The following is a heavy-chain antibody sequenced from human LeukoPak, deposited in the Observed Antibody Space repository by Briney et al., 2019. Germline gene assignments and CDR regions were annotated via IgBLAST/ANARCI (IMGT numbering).Heavy chain of an antibody. CDR3: GKRMDV. Sequence: GGSLRLSCSASGFTFSDYYVSWVRQAPGKGLQWISSISGSASTMYYADSVKGRFATSRDNAKNSLYLQMTSLRAEDTAVYHCGKRMDVWGQGTTVIVSS. CDR1: GFTFSDYY. V-gene: IGHV3-11*01. J-gene: IGHJ6*02. CDR2: ISGSASTM. D-gene: IGHD5-24*01.